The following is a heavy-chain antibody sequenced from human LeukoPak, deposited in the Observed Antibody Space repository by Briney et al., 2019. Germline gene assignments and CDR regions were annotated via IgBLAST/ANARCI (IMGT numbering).Heavy chain of an antibody. CDR3: ARHPRITMIVVAHFDY. CDR1: GGSFSGYY. CDR2: INHSGST. D-gene: IGHD3-22*01. Sequence: PETLSLTCAVYGGSFSGYYWSWIRQPPGKGLEWIGEINHSGSTNYNPSLKSRVTISVDTSKNQFSLKLSSVTAADTAVYYCARHPRITMIVVAHFDYWGQGTLVTVST. J-gene: IGHJ4*02. V-gene: IGHV4-34*01.